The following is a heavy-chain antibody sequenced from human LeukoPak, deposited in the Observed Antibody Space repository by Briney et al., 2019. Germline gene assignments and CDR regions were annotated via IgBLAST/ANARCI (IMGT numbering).Heavy chain of an antibody. CDR3: ARGRNIVATIIGY. CDR1: GYTFTSYD. D-gene: IGHD5-12*01. V-gene: IGHV1-8*01. J-gene: IGHJ4*02. Sequence: APVKVSCKASGYTFTSYDINWVRQATGHGLEWMGWMNPNSGNTGYAQKFQGRVTMTRNTSISTAYMELSSLRSEDTAVYYCARGRNIVATIIGYWGQGTLVTVSS. CDR2: MNPNSGNT.